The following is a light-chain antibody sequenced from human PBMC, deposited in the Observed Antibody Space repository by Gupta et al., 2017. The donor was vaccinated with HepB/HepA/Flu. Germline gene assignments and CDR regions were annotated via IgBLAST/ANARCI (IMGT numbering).Light chain of an antibody. CDR2: KVS. CDR3: LQTTQWPAT. V-gene: IGKV2-30*01. CDR1: QSLVDSDGNTY. Sequence: DVVMTQSPLSLPVTLGQPASISCRSSQSLVDSDGNTYLHWFQQRPGQSPRRLIYKVSNRESGVPDRFSGSGSGTDFTLKISRVEAEDVAVYYCLQTTQWPATFGQGTKVEIK. J-gene: IGKJ1*01.